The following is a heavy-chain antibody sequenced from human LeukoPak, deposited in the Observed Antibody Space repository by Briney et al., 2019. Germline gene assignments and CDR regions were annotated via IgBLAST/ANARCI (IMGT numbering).Heavy chain of an antibody. Sequence: LGGSLRLSCAASGFTFSSYAMSWVRQAPGKGLEWVSAISGSGGSTYYADSVKGRFTISRDNSKNTLYLQMNSLRAEDTAVYYCATAGGYSYEGFDHWGQGTLVTVSS. CDR3: ATAGGYSYEGFDH. CDR1: GFTFSSYA. J-gene: IGHJ4*02. CDR2: ISGSGGST. D-gene: IGHD5-24*01. V-gene: IGHV3-23*01.